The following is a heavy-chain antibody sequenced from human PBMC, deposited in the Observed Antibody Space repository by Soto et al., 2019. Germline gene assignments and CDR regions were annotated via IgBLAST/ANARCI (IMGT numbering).Heavy chain of an antibody. CDR1: GFTFSGSA. V-gene: IGHV3-73*01. J-gene: IGHJ5*02. CDR3: TSGGWELLNWFDP. D-gene: IGHD1-26*01. CDR2: IRSKANSYAT. Sequence: GGSLRLSCAASGFTFSGSAMHWVRQASGKGLEWVGRIRSKANSYATAYAASVKGRFTISRDDSKNTAYLQINSLKTEDTAVYYCTSGGWELLNWFDPWGQGTLVTVSS.